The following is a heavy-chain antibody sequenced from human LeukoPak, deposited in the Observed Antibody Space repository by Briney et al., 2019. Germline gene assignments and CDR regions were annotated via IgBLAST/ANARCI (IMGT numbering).Heavy chain of an antibody. J-gene: IGHJ5*02. V-gene: IGHV7-4-1*02. CDR2: INTNTGNP. Sequence: ASVTVSSKASGYTFTSYDINWVRQAPGQGLEWMGWINTNTGNPTYAQGFTGRFVFSLDTSVSTAYLQISSLKAEDTAVYYCARVVRDVVVPAAIDGTNWFDPWGQGTLVTVSS. CDR1: GYTFTSYD. D-gene: IGHD2-2*01. CDR3: ARVVRDVVVPAAIDGTNWFDP.